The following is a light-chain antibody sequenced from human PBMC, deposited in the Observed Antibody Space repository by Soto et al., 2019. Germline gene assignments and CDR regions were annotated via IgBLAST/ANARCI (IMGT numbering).Light chain of an antibody. CDR2: AAS. CDR3: QKYDSAPWT. CDR1: QGISNY. J-gene: IGKJ1*01. V-gene: IGKV1-27*01. Sequence: DIQMTQSPSSLSASVRDRVTITCRASQGISNYLAWYQQKPGKVPKLLIYAASTLQPGVPSRFSGSGSGTDFTLTISSLQPEDVATYSCQKYDSAPWTFGQGTKVEIK.